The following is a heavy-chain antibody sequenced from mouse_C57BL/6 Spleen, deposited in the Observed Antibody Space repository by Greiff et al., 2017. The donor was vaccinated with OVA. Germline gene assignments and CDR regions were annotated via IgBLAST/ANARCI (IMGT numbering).Heavy chain of an antibody. Sequence: QVQLQQSGAELVRPGASVTLSCKASGYTFTDYEMHWVKQTPVHGLEWIGAIDPETGGTAYNQKFKGKAILTADKSSSTAYMELRSLTSDDSAVYYCTRYDGYSHWYFDVWGTGTTVTVSS. CDR3: TRYDGYSHWYFDV. J-gene: IGHJ1*03. CDR2: IDPETGGT. D-gene: IGHD2-3*01. V-gene: IGHV1-15*01. CDR1: GYTFTDYE.